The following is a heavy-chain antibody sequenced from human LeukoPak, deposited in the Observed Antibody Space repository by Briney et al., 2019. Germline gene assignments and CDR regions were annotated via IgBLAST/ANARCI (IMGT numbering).Heavy chain of an antibody. CDR2: IYTSGST. CDR1: GGSISSYY. CDR3: ARGRRIAAAVQPEYFQH. D-gene: IGHD6-13*01. J-gene: IGHJ1*01. V-gene: IGHV4-4*07. Sequence: PSETLSLTCTVSGGSISSYYWSWIRQPAGKGLEWIGRIYTSGSTNYNPSLKSRVTMSVDTSKNQFSLKLSSVTAADTAVYYCARGRRIAAAVQPEYFQHWGQGTLVTVSS.